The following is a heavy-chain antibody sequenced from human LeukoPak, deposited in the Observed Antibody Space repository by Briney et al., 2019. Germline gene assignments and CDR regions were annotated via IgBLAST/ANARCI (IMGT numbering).Heavy chain of an antibody. CDR1: GGSISSSSYY. V-gene: IGHV4-39*01. Sequence: SETLSLTCTVSGGSISSSSYYWDWIRQPPGKGLEWIGSIYYSGSTYYNPSLKSRVTISVDTSKNQFSLKLSSVTAADTAVYYCARRRDTLYYFDYWGQGTLVTVSS. CDR2: IYYSGST. J-gene: IGHJ4*02. CDR3: ARRRDTLYYFDY.